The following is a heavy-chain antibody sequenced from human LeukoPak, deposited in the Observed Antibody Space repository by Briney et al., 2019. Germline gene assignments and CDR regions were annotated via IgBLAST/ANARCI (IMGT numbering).Heavy chain of an antibody. V-gene: IGHV3-30*18. D-gene: IGHD4-23*01. J-gene: IGHJ4*02. CDR2: ISNDGSNK. CDR3: AKGLSGGGQRGYFDY. Sequence: PGGSLRLSCAASGFIFSTYGIHWVHQAPGKGLEWAAVISNDGSNKYYADSVKGRFTISRDNSKNTLYLQMNSLRAEDTAVYHCAKGLSGGGQRGYFDYWGQGTLVTVSS. CDR1: GFIFSTYG.